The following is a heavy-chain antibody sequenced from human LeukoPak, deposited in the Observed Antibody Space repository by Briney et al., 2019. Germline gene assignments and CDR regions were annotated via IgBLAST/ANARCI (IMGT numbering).Heavy chain of an antibody. CDR2: INPNSGGT. V-gene: IGHV1-2*02. J-gene: IGHJ4*02. Sequence: EASVKVSCKASGYTFTGYYMHWVRQAPGQGLEWMGWINPNSGGTNYAQKFQGRVTMTRDTSISTAYMELSRLRSDDTAVYYCARDRCSGGSCYRLRGFDYWGQGTLVTVSS. D-gene: IGHD2-15*01. CDR3: ARDRCSGGSCYRLRGFDY. CDR1: GYTFTGYY.